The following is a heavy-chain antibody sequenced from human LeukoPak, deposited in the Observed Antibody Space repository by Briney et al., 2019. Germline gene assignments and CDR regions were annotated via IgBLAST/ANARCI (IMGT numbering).Heavy chain of an antibody. D-gene: IGHD2-21*02. CDR1: GFTFSSYS. Sequence: PGGSLRLSCAASGFTFSSYSMNWVRQAPGKGLEWVSSISSSSSYIYYADSVKGRFTISRDNAKNSLYLQMNSLRAEDTAVYYCARDININCGCDCYPSPLDYWGRGTLVTVSS. V-gene: IGHV3-21*01. CDR3: ARDININCGCDCYPSPLDY. CDR2: ISSSSSYI. J-gene: IGHJ4*02.